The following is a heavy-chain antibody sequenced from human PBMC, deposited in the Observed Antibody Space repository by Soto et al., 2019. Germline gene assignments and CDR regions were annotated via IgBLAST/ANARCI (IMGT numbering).Heavy chain of an antibody. CDR1: GYTFTSYA. Sequence: QVQLVQSGAEVKKPGASVKVSCKASGYTFTSYAMYWVRQAPGQRLEWMGWINAGNGNTKYSQKFQGRVTITRDTSARKAYMELSSLRSYHRAVYYCARGLGGRPDYWGQGTLITVSS. V-gene: IGHV1-3*01. D-gene: IGHD6-25*01. CDR2: INAGNGNT. CDR3: ARGLGGRPDY. J-gene: IGHJ4*02.